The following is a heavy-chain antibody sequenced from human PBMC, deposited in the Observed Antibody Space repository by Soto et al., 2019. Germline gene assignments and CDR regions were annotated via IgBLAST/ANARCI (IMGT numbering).Heavy chain of an antibody. D-gene: IGHD1-26*01. CDR3: AKKRGATGSWFFDI. CDR2: ISNSGVP. V-gene: IGHV3-23*01. J-gene: IGHJ2*01. CDR1: GFIFAHYA. Sequence: EVQLLESGGGLVQPGGSLTLSCAASGFIFAHYAVTWVRQAPGKGLEWVSSISNSGVPYYADSVKGRFTISRDNSKNTLFLQMNSLRVDDTAVFYCAKKRGATGSWFFDIWGRGTLVTVSS.